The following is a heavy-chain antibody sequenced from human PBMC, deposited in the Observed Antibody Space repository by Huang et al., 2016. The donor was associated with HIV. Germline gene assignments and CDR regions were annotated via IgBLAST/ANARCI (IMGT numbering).Heavy chain of an antibody. D-gene: IGHD6-13*01. CDR1: GFSLDSYN. V-gene: IGHV3-21*01. CDR3: ARDRGQQLSPFDS. J-gene: IGHJ4*02. Sequence: EVQLVESGGGLVKPGGSLRLSCAASGFSLDSYNMYWVRQTPWKGLQWVSSISSRSSFIDSADSVKGRFSISRDNAKNSLYLQMNNLRGEDTAVYYCARDRGQQLSPFDSWGQGTLVTVSS. CDR2: ISSRSSFI.